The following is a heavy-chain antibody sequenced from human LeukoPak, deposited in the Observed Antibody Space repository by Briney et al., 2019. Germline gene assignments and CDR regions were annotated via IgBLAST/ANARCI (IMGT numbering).Heavy chain of an antibody. CDR2: INPNNGGT. CDR3: ARVTTMVRGVSWFDS. D-gene: IGHD3-10*01. CDR1: GYTFTGYY. J-gene: IGHJ5*01. V-gene: IGHV1-2*02. Sequence: ASVKVSCKASGYTFTGYYMHWVRQAPGQGLEWMGWINPNNGGTNYAQKFQGRVTMTRDTSISTAYMELSRLRSDDTAVYYCARVTTMVRGVSWFDSWGQGTVVTVSS.